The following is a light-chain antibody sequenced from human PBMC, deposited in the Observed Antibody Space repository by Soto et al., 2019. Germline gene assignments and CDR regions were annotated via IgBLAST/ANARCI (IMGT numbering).Light chain of an antibody. V-gene: IGKV1-5*01. CDR1: QSISSW. CDR3: HQYHCYLAWT. J-gene: IGKJ1*01. CDR2: DAS. Sequence: DIQMTQSPSTLSASVGHRVTITCRASQSISSWLAWYQQKPGKAPKLLIYDASSLESGVPSRFSGSGSGTEFTLTISSLQPDDFANYYCHQYHCYLAWTYGYGTKVDIK.